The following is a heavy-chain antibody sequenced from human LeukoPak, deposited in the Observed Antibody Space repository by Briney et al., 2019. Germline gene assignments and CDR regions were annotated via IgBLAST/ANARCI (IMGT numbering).Heavy chain of an antibody. J-gene: IGHJ4*02. V-gene: IGHV1-3*01. CDR2: INAGNGNT. Sequence: ASVKVSCKASGYTFTSYAMHWVRQAPGQRLEWMGWINAGNGNTKYLQKFQGRVTITRDTSATTAYMELSSLRSEDTAVYYCARGSYRYTNDYWGQGTLVTVSS. CDR1: GYTFTSYA. D-gene: IGHD3-16*02. CDR3: ARGSYRYTNDY.